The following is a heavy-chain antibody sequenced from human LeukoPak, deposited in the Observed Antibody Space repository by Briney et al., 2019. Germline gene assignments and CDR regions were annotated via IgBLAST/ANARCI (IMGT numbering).Heavy chain of an antibody. D-gene: IGHD5-18*01. CDR3: ARPNSYGYQLDY. V-gene: IGHV4-39*01. CDR2: IYYSGST. Sequence: SETLSLTCTVSGGSISSSSCYWGWIRQPPGKGLEWIGSIYYSGSTYYNPSLKSRVTISVDTSKNQFSLKLRSVTAADTAVYYCARPNSYGYQLDYWGQGTLVTVSS. J-gene: IGHJ4*02. CDR1: GGSISSSSCY.